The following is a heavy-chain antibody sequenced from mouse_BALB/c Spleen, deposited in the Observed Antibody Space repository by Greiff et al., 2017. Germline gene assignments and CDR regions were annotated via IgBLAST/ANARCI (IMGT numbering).Heavy chain of an antibody. Sequence: VQLQESGAELMKPGASVKISCKATGYTFSSYWIEWVKQRPGHGLEWIGEILPGSGSTNYNEKFKGKATFTADTSSNTAYMQLSSLTSEDSAVYYCARGGYYRYFDVWGAGTTVTVSS. CDR3: ARGGYYRYFDV. CDR1: GYTFSSYW. CDR2: ILPGSGST. D-gene: IGHD2-2*01. V-gene: IGHV1-9*01. J-gene: IGHJ1*01.